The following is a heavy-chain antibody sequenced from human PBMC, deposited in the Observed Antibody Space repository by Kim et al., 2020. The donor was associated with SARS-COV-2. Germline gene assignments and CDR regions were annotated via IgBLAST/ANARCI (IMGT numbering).Heavy chain of an antibody. V-gene: IGHV4-61*02. CDR3: ARGAYDILTGERPFDP. D-gene: IGHD3-9*01. CDR1: GGSISSGSYY. J-gene: IGHJ5*02. CDR2: IYTSGST. Sequence: SETLSLTCTVSGGSISSGSYYWSWIRQPAGKGLEWIGRIYTSGSTNYNPSLKSRVTISVDTSKNQFSLKLSSVTAADTAVYYCARGAYDILTGERPFDPWGQGTLVTVSS.